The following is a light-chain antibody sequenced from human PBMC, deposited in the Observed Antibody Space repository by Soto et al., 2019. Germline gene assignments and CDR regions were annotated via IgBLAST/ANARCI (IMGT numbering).Light chain of an antibody. J-gene: IGKJ4*01. V-gene: IGKV2-28*01. Sequence: VMTQSPLSLSVTPGEPASISCRSSQSLLHSNGYNYLDWYLQKPGQSPQLLIYLGSFRAAGVPDRFRGSGSGTDFTLKISRVEAADVGVYYCMQALQTPSFGGGTKVEIK. CDR3: MQALQTPS. CDR2: LGS. CDR1: QSLLHSNGYNY.